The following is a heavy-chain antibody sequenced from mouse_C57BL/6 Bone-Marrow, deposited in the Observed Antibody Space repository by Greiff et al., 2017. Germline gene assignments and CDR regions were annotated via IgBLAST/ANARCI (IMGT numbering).Heavy chain of an antibody. CDR3: ARGYDYDYAMDY. CDR1: GYSFTNYN. CDR2: INPNYGTT. D-gene: IGHD2-4*01. Sequence: EVQLKESGPELVKPGASVKISCKASGYSFTNYNMNWVKQSNGKSLEWIGVINPNYGTTSYNQTFKGKATLTVDPYSNTAYMQLNSLTSEDSAVYYCARGYDYDYAMDYWGQGTSVTVSS. J-gene: IGHJ4*01. V-gene: IGHV1-39*01.